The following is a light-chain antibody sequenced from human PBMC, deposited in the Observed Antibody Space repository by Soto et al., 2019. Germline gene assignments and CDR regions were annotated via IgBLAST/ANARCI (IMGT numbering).Light chain of an antibody. V-gene: IGKV3-20*01. CDR3: HQYGRSPGT. CDR1: QSVTSSY. CDR2: GAS. Sequence: IVLTQSPGTLSLSPGERATLSCRASQSVTSSYLAWYQQKPGQAPRLLIYGASSRATGIPDRFSGGGSGTDFTLTISRLEPEDVAVYVCHQYGRSPGTFGQGTKLEIK. J-gene: IGKJ2*01.